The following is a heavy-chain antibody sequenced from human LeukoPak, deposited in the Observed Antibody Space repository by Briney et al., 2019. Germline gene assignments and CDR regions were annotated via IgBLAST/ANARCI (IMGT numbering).Heavy chain of an antibody. D-gene: IGHD3-16*01. J-gene: IGHJ4*02. CDR3: ARVGGRGSPVSY. Sequence: QPGGSPRLSCAASGFTFSSYWMHWVRQAPGKGLVWVSRINSDGSSTSYADSVKGRFTISRDNAKNTLYLQMNSLRAEDTAVYYCARVGGRGSPVSYWGQGTLVTVSS. CDR2: INSDGSST. CDR1: GFTFSSYW. V-gene: IGHV3-74*01.